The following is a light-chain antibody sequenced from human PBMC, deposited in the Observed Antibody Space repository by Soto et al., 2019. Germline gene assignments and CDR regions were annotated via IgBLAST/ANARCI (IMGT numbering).Light chain of an antibody. CDR1: SSDVGDYNY. Sequence: QSALTQAASVSGSPGQSITISCTGTSSDVGDYNYISWYQQHPGKAPKLMIYEVSNRPSGVSNRFSGSKSGNTASLTISGLQADDEADYYCSSYTSSSTLYVFRTGTKVTVL. V-gene: IGLV2-14*01. CDR3: SSYTSSSTLYV. CDR2: EVS. J-gene: IGLJ1*01.